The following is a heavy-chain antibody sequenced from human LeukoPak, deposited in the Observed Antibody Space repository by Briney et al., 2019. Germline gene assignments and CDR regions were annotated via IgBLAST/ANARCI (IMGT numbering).Heavy chain of an antibody. CDR2: ITGSGGST. V-gene: IGHV3-23*01. CDR3: ARRTFFSGGAFDY. CDR1: GFTFSTYG. Sequence: GGSLRLSCAASGFTFSTYGMSWVRQAPGKGLEWVSVITGSGGSTYYADSVKGRFTISRDNAKNSLYLQMNSLRVEDTAVYYCARRTFFSGGAFDYWGQGALVTVSS. D-gene: IGHD3-10*01. J-gene: IGHJ4*02.